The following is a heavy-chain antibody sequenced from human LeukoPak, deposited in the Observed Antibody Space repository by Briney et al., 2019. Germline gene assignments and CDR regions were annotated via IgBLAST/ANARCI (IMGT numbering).Heavy chain of an antibody. D-gene: IGHD3-10*01. J-gene: IGHJ4*02. CDR1: GIPFSTYV. Sequence: GGSLRLSCVTSGIPFSTYVMTWLRQAPGKGLEWVSAVSSSGSTYYADSVKGRFTVSRDNSKKTLYLGMNSLRAEDTAMYYCAKENYGSGSYHPDYWGQGTLVTVSS. V-gene: IGHV3-23*01. CDR2: VSSSGST. CDR3: AKENYGSGSYHPDY.